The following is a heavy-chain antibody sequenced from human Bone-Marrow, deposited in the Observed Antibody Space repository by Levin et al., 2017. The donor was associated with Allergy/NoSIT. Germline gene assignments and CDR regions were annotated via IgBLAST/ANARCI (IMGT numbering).Heavy chain of an antibody. CDR3: ARDPEEWELPFDY. CDR2: INSDGRST. D-gene: IGHD1-26*01. Sequence: GESLKISCAASGFTFSRYWMHWVRQAPGKGLVWVSSINSDGRSTSYADSVKGRFTISRDNAKNTLYLQMNSLRAEDTAVYFCARDPEEWELPFDYWGQGTLVTVSS. J-gene: IGHJ4*02. V-gene: IGHV3-74*01. CDR1: GFTFSRYW.